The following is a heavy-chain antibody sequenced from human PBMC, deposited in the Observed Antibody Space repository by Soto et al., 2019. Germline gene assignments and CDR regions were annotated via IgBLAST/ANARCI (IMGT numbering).Heavy chain of an antibody. CDR2: ISAYNGNT. D-gene: IGHD2-2*01. J-gene: IGHJ6*02. V-gene: IGHV1-18*04. CDR3: ARDHRGIVVVPAGYGMDV. CDR1: GSTFTSYG. Sequence: AASVKVSCKASGSTFTSYGISWVRQAPGQGLEWMGWISAYNGNTNYAQKPQGRVTMTTDTSTSTAYLELRSLRSDDTAVYYCARDHRGIVVVPAGYGMDVWGQGTTVTVSS.